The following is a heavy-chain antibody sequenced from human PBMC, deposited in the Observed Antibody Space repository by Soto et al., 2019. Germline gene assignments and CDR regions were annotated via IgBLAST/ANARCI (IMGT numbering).Heavy chain of an antibody. CDR2: IISIFGTA. J-gene: IGHJ6*02. D-gene: IGHD1-26*01. V-gene: IGHV1-69*12. Sequence: QVQLVQSGAEVKKPGSSVKVSCKASGGTFSNYAISWVRQAPGQGLQWMGGIISIFGTADYAQKFQGRVTITADESTSTAYMELSSLRSEDTAVYYCASHSGSSPEGRYYYGMDVWGQGTTVTVSS. CDR3: ASHSGSSPEGRYYYGMDV. CDR1: GGTFSNYA.